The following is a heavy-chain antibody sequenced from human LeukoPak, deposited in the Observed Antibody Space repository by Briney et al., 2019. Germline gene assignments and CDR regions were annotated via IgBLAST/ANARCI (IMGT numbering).Heavy chain of an antibody. D-gene: IGHD4-17*01. J-gene: IGHJ6*02. CDR2: INPKSGGT. CDR3: ARATDYDDYGYYYGMDV. CDR1: GNTFTGYY. Sequence: ASVKVSCKASGNTFTGYYMHWVRQAPGQGLEWMGWINPKSGGTNYAQKFQGRVTMTRETSISTAYMELSRLISDDTAVYYCARATDYDDYGYYYGMDVWGQGTTVTVSS. V-gene: IGHV1-2*02.